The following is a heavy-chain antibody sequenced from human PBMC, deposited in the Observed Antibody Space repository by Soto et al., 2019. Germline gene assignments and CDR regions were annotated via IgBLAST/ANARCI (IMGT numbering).Heavy chain of an antibody. CDR2: INWKSDI. D-gene: IGHD3-16*01. V-gene: IGHV3-9*01. J-gene: IGHJ4*02. CDR1: GFTFDDNA. Sequence: GGSLRLSCAVSGFTFDDNARHWVRQAPEKGLEWVSGINWKSDIGYADSVKGRFTISRDNAENSLYLQMNSLIAEDTALYYCAISQDRGGRTTFIYWGQGTQVTVSS. CDR3: AISQDRGGRTTFIY.